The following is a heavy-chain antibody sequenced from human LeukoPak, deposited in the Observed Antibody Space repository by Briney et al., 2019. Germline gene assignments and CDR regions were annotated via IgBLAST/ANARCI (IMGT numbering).Heavy chain of an antibody. D-gene: IGHD3-10*01. V-gene: IGHV3-33*08. CDR1: GFTFSSYG. CDR2: IWYGGSNK. Sequence: PGRSLRLSCAASGFTFSSYGMHWVRQASGKGLEWVAVIWYGGSNKYYADSVKGRFTISRDNAKNSLYLQMNSLRAEDTAVYYCAREETMVRGVSWFDPWGRGTLVTVSS. CDR3: AREETMVRGVSWFDP. J-gene: IGHJ5*02.